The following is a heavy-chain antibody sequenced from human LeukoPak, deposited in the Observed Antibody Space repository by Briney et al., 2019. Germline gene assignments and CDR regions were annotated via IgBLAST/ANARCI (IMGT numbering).Heavy chain of an antibody. D-gene: IGHD1-1*01. CDR1: GFTFSSYA. CDR3: AKGNWNSYPGWFDP. J-gene: IGHJ5*02. Sequence: GGSLRLSCAASGFTFSSYAMSWVRQAPGKGLQWVSAIGGSGATTWYADSVKGRFTASRDNSKNTLYVQMNSLRAEDTAVYYCAKGNWNSYPGWFDPWGQGTLVTVSS. CDR2: IGGSGATT. V-gene: IGHV3-23*01.